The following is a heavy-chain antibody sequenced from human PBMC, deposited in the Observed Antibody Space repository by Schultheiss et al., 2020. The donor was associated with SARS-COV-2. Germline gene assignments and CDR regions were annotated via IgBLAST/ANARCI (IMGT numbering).Heavy chain of an antibody. CDR1: GYTFTSYG. CDR3: ARVGWFGELLGGMDV. D-gene: IGHD3-10*01. J-gene: IGHJ6*02. Sequence: ASVKVSCKASGYTFTSYGISWVRQAPGQGLEWMGWISAYNGNTNYAQKLQGRVTMTTDTSTSTAYMELRSLRSDDTAVYYCARVGWFGELLGGMDVWGQGTTVTVSS. CDR2: ISAYNGNT. V-gene: IGHV1-18*01.